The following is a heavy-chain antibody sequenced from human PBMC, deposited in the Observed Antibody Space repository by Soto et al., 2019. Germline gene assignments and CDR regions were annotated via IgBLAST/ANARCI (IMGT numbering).Heavy chain of an antibody. CDR3: ARDNMPGIAAAGNDY. CDR1: GGTFSSYA. J-gene: IGHJ4*02. CDR2: IIPIFGTA. D-gene: IGHD6-13*01. Sequence: SVKVSFKASGGTFSSYAISWLRQAPGQGLEWMGGIIPIFGTANYAQKFQGRVTITADESTSTAYMELSSLRSEDTAVYYCARDNMPGIAAAGNDYWGQGTLVTVSS. V-gene: IGHV1-69*13.